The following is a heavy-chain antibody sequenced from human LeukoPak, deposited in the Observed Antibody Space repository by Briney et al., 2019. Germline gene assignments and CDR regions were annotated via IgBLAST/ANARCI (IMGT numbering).Heavy chain of an antibody. D-gene: IGHD6-13*01. J-gene: IGHJ6*03. CDR2: IYTSGST. CDR1: GGSISSHY. CDR3: ARARWYTRDYYYYYYMDV. Sequence: SETLSLTCTVSGGSISSHYWSWIRQPAGKGLEWIGRIYTSGSTNYNPSLKSRVTMSVDTSKNQFSLKLSSVTAADTAVYYCARARWYTRDYYYYYYMDVWGKGTTVTISS. V-gene: IGHV4-4*07.